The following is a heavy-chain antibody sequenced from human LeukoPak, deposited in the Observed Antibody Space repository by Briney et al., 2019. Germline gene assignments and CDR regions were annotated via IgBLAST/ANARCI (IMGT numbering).Heavy chain of an antibody. D-gene: IGHD6-13*01. CDR2: ISWNSGSI. V-gene: IGHV3-9*01. CDR3: AKVGDSSSWHIDY. Sequence: GGSLRLSCAASGFTFDDYAMHWVRRAPGKGLEWVSGISWNSGSIGYADSVKGRFTISRDNAKNSLYLQMNSLRAEDTALYYCAKVGDSSSWHIDYWGQGTLVTVSS. J-gene: IGHJ4*02. CDR1: GFTFDDYA.